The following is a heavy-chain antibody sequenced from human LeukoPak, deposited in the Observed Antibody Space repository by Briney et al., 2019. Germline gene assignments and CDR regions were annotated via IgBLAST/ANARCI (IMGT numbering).Heavy chain of an antibody. Sequence: GGSLRLSCAASGFIFSDFYMSWIRQAPGKGLEWVSYISSTGSTIYYADSVKGRFTMSRDNAKNSLYLQLNSLRAEDTAVYYCARWRGAAVFNYWGQGTLVTVSS. CDR3: ARWRGAAVFNY. CDR2: ISSTGSTI. J-gene: IGHJ4*02. CDR1: GFIFSDFY. D-gene: IGHD6-13*01. V-gene: IGHV3-11*01.